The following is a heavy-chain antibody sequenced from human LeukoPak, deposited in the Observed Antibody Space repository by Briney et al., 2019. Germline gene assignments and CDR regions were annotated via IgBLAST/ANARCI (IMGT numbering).Heavy chain of an antibody. Sequence: GESLRISCKGSGYSFTTYWITWVRQMPGKGLEWMGKIDPSDSNTNYSPSFQGHATISADKSISTAYLQWNSLKASDTAMYYCARPFGGSGSWGMDVWGQGTTVTVSS. D-gene: IGHD5-12*01. CDR2: IDPSDSNT. CDR3: ARPFGGSGSWGMDV. CDR1: GYSFTTYW. V-gene: IGHV5-10-1*01. J-gene: IGHJ6*02.